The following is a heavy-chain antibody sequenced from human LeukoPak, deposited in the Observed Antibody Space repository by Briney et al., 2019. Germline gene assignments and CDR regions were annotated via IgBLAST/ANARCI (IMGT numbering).Heavy chain of an antibody. Sequence: GASVTVSCKASGYTFTSFYIHWVRQAPGQGPDWMGYINPRNGATSYSQKFQGRLTFTRDSSISTAYMEVSSLKSDDTALYYCARDPRDTGGSYDSWGQGTLLTVSS. V-gene: IGHV1-2*02. CDR1: GYTFTSFY. CDR3: ARDPRDTGGSYDS. D-gene: IGHD2-8*02. CDR2: INPRNGAT. J-gene: IGHJ5*01.